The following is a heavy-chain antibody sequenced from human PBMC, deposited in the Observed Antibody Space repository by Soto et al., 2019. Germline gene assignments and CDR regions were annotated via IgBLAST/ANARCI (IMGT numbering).Heavy chain of an antibody. V-gene: IGHV4-31*02. CDR1: GGSISSGGYY. Sequence: LCGGSISSGGYYWSWIRQHPGKGLEWIGYIYYSGSTYYNPSLKSRVTISVDTSKNQFSLKLSSVTAADTAVYYCARGVRSQKYYYYYMDVWGKGTTVTVSS. CDR3: ARGVRSQKYYYYYMDV. D-gene: IGHD3-3*01. J-gene: IGHJ6*03. CDR2: IYYSGST.